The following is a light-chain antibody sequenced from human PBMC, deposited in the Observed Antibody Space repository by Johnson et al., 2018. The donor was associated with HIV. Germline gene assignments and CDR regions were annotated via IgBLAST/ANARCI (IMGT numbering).Light chain of an antibody. J-gene: IGLJ1*01. V-gene: IGLV1-51*01. CDR1: SSNIGNNY. Sequence: QSVLTQSPSVSAAPGQKVTVSCSGSSSNIGNNYVSWYKQFPGTAPKLLIYDNNKRPSGIPDRFSGSKSGTSATLGITGLQTGDEADYYCGTWDSSLSASVFGTGTKVTVL. CDR3: GTWDSSLSASV. CDR2: DNN.